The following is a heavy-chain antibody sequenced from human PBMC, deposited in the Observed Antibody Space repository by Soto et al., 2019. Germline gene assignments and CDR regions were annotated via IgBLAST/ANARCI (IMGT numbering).Heavy chain of an antibody. D-gene: IGHD3-10*01. Sequence: QVQLVQSGAEVKKPGASVKVSCKASGYTFTNYAMHWVRQAPGQRLEWMGWINAGNGNTKYSQKFQGRVTITRDTSPSTAYMELSSLRSEDTAVYYCARGPLLWGDVWGQGTTVTVSS. CDR3: ARGPLLWGDV. J-gene: IGHJ6*02. V-gene: IGHV1-3*01. CDR1: GYTFTNYA. CDR2: INAGNGNT.